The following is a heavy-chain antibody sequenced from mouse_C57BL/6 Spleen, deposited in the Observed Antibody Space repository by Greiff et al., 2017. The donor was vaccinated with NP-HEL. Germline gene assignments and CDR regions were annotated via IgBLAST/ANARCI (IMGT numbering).Heavy chain of an antibody. Sequence: VQLQQSGPDLVKPGASVKISCKASGYSFTSYYIHWVKQRPGQGLEWIGWIYPGSGNTKYIEKFKGKATLTADTSSSTAYMQLSSLTSEDSAVYYCARVGYDYDLAWFAYWGQGTLVTVSA. J-gene: IGHJ3*01. CDR3: ARVGYDYDLAWFAY. CDR1: GYSFTSYY. V-gene: IGHV1-66*01. CDR2: IYPGSGNT. D-gene: IGHD2-4*01.